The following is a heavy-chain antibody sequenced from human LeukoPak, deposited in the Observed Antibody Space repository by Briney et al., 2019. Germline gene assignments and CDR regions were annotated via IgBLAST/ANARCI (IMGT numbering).Heavy chain of an antibody. CDR3: ARDHGAAAGASVGY. V-gene: IGHV3-30*02. D-gene: IGHD6-13*01. CDR2: VRYDGRNK. J-gene: IGHJ4*02. Sequence: GGSLRLSCEASGFIFSNYGMHWVRQAPGKGLEWVAFVRYDGRNKNYADSVKGRFTISRDNAKNSLYLQMNSLRAEDTAVYYCARDHGAAAGASVGYWGQGTLVTVSS. CDR1: GFIFSNYG.